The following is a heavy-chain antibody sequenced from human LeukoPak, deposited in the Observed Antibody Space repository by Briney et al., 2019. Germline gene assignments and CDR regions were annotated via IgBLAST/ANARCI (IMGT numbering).Heavy chain of an antibody. V-gene: IGHV4-34*01. Sequence: PSETLSLTCAVYGGSFSGYYWSWIRQPPGKGLEWIGEINHSGSTNYNPSLKSRVTKSVDTSKNQFSLKLSSVTAADTAVYYCARSGPYYYDSSDDAFDIWGQGTMVTVSS. CDR3: ARSGPYYYDSSDDAFDI. D-gene: IGHD3-22*01. CDR2: INHSGST. CDR1: GGSFSGYY. J-gene: IGHJ3*02.